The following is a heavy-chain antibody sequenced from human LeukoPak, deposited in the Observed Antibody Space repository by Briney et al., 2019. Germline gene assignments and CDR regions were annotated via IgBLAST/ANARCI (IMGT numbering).Heavy chain of an antibody. CDR2: IYPGDSDT. Sequence: GESLKISFQGSGFRFDIYWIGWVRQMPGKGLEWMGNIYPGDSDTRYSPSFQGQATMSADKSSSTAYLQWSSLKASDTAMYYCARRQGGQNWYFDLWGRGTMVTVSS. D-gene: IGHD3-16*01. V-gene: IGHV5-51*01. CDR1: GFRFDIYW. CDR3: ARRQGGQNWYFDL. J-gene: IGHJ2*01.